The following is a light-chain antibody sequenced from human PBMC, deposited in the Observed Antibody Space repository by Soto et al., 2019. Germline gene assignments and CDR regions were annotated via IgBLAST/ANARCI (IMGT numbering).Light chain of an antibody. CDR3: QQSYTSPWT. CDR2: VAS. V-gene: IGKV1-39*01. Sequence: DIQMTQSPSSLSASIGDRVTITCRASETISKYLSWYQQKPGEAPNLLVYVASTLQSGVPWRFSGRGSGTVFTLTINSLQPEEFATYYCQQSYTSPWTFGKGTKVDIK. CDR1: ETISKY. J-gene: IGKJ1*01.